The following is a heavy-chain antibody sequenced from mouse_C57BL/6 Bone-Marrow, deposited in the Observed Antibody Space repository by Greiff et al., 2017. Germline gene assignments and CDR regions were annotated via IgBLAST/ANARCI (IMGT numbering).Heavy chain of an antibody. J-gene: IGHJ4*01. CDR3: ARGARDYAMDY. CDR2: IYPRDGST. V-gene: IGHV1-85*01. CDR1: GYTFTSYD. Sequence: LVESGPELVKPGASVKLSCKASGYTFTSYDINWVKQRPGQGLEWIGWIYPRDGSTKYNEKFKGKATLTVDTSSSTAYMELHSLTSEDSAVYFCARGARDYAMDYWGQGTSVTVSS. D-gene: IGHD3-1*01.